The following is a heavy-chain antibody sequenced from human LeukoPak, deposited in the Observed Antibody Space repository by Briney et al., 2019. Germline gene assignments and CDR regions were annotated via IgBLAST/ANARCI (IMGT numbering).Heavy chain of an antibody. CDR3: ARPRGEMATIWRFYYFDY. CDR1: GFTFSSYA. J-gene: IGHJ4*02. V-gene: IGHV3-30-3*01. Sequence: GGSLRLSCAASGFTFSSYAMHWVRQAPGKGLEWVAVISYDGSNKYYVDSVKGRFTISRDNSKNALYLQMNSLRAEDTAVYYCARPRGEMATIWRFYYFDYWGQGTLVTVSS. D-gene: IGHD5-24*01. CDR2: ISYDGSNK.